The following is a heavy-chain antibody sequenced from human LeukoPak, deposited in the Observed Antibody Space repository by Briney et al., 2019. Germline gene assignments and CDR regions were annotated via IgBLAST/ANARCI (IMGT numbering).Heavy chain of an antibody. J-gene: IGHJ4*02. Sequence: GGSLRLSCAASGFTFSSYAMNWVRQAPGKGLEWVSDISGSGGSTYYADSVKGRFTISRDNPNNTLYLRMNSLRVEDTAVYYCAPDPNKWLRNYWGQGTLVTVSS. CDR1: GFTFSSYA. V-gene: IGHV3-23*01. D-gene: IGHD5-12*01. CDR3: APDPNKWLRNY. CDR2: ISGSGGST.